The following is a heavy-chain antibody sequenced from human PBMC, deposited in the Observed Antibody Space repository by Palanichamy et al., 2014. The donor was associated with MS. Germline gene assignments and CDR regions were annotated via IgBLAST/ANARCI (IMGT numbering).Heavy chain of an antibody. Sequence: EVQLVESGGGLVQPGGSLRLSCAASGFTVSSSCMTWVRQAPGKGLEWVSVIYSGGSTYYADSVKGRFTISRDNSKNTLYLQMNSLRAEDTAVYYCARQIVGTTVGDYWGQGTLVTVSS. V-gene: IGHV3-66*02. CDR3: ARQIVGTTVGDY. CDR2: IYSGGST. J-gene: IGHJ4*02. CDR1: GFTVSSSC. D-gene: IGHD1-26*01.